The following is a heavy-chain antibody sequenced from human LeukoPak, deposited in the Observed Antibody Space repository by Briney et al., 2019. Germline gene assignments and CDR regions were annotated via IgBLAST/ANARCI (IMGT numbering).Heavy chain of an antibody. CDR1: GFTFSSYA. CDR3: ARVFDSSGYYPYYFDY. J-gene: IGHJ4*02. D-gene: IGHD3-22*01. Sequence: PGRSLRLSCAASGFTFSSYAMHWVRQAPGKGLEWVAVISYDGSNKYYADSVKGRFTISRDNSKNTLYLQMNSLRAEDTAVYYCARVFDSSGYYPYYFDYWGQGTLVTVSS. V-gene: IGHV3-30-3*01. CDR2: ISYDGSNK.